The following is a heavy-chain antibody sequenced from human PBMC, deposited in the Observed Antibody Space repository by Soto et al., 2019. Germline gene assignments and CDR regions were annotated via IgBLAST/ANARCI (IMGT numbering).Heavy chain of an antibody. D-gene: IGHD6-6*01. CDR3: AKDRTVAARNFDX. CDR2: ISTSIDAT. J-gene: IGHJ4*02. CDR1: GFAFSNYA. Sequence: GGSLRLSFAASGFAFSNYAMHWVRQAPGKGLEWVSSISTSIDATYYADSVKVRFTISRDDSNNTLYLQMNSLRAEDSAVYYCAKDRTVAARNFDXWGQGTQVTVSX. V-gene: IGHV3-23*01.